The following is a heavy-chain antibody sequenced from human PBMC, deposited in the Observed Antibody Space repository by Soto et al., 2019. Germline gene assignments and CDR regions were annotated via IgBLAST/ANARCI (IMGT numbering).Heavy chain of an antibody. D-gene: IGHD5-12*01. V-gene: IGHV5-51*01. CDR1: GYDFARTW. CDR3: ARLVGAYDSYFDH. Sequence: GEALKISCKASGYDFARTWIGWGRQLPGKGLDWLGIIYPGDSETRYSPSFRGQVTFSVDMSISTAYLQWSSLKTSDIAIYYCARLVGAYDSYFDHWGQGXQVTVSS. CDR2: IYPGDSET. J-gene: IGHJ4*02.